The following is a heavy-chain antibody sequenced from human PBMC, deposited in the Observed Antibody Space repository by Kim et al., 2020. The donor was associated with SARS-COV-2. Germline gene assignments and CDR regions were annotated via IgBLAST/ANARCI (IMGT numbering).Heavy chain of an antibody. J-gene: IGHJ4*02. CDR3: AKHGFAYDYSGHYYEPFFDS. D-gene: IGHD3-22*01. Sequence: SETLSLTCIVSGASISSSAFYFYAWIRQPPGKGLEWIGSIYYSGTTYYNPSLKNRVTMSIDTSNNKFSLKLTSVSVADTAVYYCAKHGFAYDYSGHYYEPFFDSCGQGTLVTVSS. CDR1: GASISSSAFY. V-gene: IGHV4-39*01. CDR2: IYYSGTT.